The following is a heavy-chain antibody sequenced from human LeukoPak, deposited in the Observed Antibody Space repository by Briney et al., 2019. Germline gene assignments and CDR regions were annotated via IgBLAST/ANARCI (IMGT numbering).Heavy chain of an antibody. D-gene: IGHD5-18*01. Sequence: SETLSLTCTVSGGSISSYYWSWIRQPPGKGLEWIGYIYYSGSTNYNPSLKSRVTISVDTSKNQFSLKLSSVTAADTAVYYCAREGRGYSYGIDYWGQGTLVTVSS. CDR2: IYYSGST. CDR3: AREGRGYSYGIDY. J-gene: IGHJ4*02. V-gene: IGHV4-59*01. CDR1: GGSISSYY.